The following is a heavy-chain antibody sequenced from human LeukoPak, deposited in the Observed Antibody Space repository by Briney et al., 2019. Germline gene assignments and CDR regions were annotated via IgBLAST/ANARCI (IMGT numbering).Heavy chain of an antibody. CDR2: IYYSGST. CDR1: GGSISSSPYY. CDR3: ARHASVDGNWPRPLDY. Sequence: SATLSLTCTVSGGSISSSPYYWGWIRQPPGKGLEWIANIYYSGSTYYNPSLKTRVTISVDTSKNQFSLKLTSVTAADTAVYYCARHASVDGNWPRPLDYWGQGSLVTVSS. J-gene: IGHJ4*02. V-gene: IGHV4-39*01. D-gene: IGHD6-19*01.